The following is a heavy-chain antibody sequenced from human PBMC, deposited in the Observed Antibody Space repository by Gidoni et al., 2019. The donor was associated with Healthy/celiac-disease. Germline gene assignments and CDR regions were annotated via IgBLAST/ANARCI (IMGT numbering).Heavy chain of an antibody. CDR2: ISYDGSNK. J-gene: IGHJ5*02. V-gene: IGHV3-30*18. CDR1: GFTFSSYG. D-gene: IGHD2-2*01. CDR3: AKRTGHTSYDP. Sequence: QVQLVESGGGVVQPGRSLRLSCAASGFTFSSYGMHWVRQAPGKGLEWVAVISYDGSNKYYADSVKGRFTISRDNSKNTLYLQMNSLRAEDTAVYYCAKRTGHTSYDPWGQGTLVTVSS.